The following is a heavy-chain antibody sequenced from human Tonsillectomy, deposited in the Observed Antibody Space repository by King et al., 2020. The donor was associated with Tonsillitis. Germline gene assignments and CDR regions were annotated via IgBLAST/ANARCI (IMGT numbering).Heavy chain of an antibody. CDR2: INADSGGT. CDR1: GYTFTDYY. V-gene: IGHV1-2*02. CDR3: VREAYD. D-gene: IGHD4-17*01. Sequence: VQLVESGAEVKKPGASVKVSCKASGYTFTDYYMHWVRQAPGQGLEWMGWINADSGGTNSAQKFQGRVTMTRDTSISTVYMELSRLTSDDTAVYYCVREAYDWGHGTLVTVSS. J-gene: IGHJ4*01.